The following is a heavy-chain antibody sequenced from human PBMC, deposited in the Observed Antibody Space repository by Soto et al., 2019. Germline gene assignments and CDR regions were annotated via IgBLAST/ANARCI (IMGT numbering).Heavy chain of an antibody. CDR3: AKEGTVVTFLFDY. V-gene: IGHV3-23*01. CDR1: GLTFSSYA. Sequence: PGGSLRLSCAASGLTFSSYAMSWVCQAPGQGLEWVSDISGSGGSTYYADSVKGRFTISRDNSKNSLYLQMNSLRAEDTAVYYCAKEGTVVTFLFDYWGQGTLVTVSS. CDR2: ISGSGGST. J-gene: IGHJ4*02. D-gene: IGHD2-15*01.